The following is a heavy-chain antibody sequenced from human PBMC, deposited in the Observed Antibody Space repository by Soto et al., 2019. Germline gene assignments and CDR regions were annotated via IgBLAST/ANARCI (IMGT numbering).Heavy chain of an antibody. V-gene: IGHV4-39*01. CDR2: IYYSGST. J-gene: IGHJ5*02. D-gene: IGHD6-19*01. CDR3: ARLYSGIAVAALWWWFDP. Sequence: PSETLSLTCTVSGGSISSSSYYWGWIRQPPGKGLEWIGSIYYSGSTYYNPSLKSRVTISVDTSKNQFSLKLSSVTAADTAVYYFARLYSGIAVAALWWWFDPWGQGTLVTVSS. CDR1: GGSISSSSYY.